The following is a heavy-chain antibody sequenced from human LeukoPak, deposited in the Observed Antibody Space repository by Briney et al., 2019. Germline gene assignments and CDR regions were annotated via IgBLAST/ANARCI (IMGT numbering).Heavy chain of an antibody. V-gene: IGHV3-15*01. CDR2: IKSKTDGGTT. J-gene: IGHJ4*02. CDR3: TTDLGYCSGGSCYGDY. CDR1: GFTFSNAW. D-gene: IGHD2-15*01. Sequence: TGGSLRLSCAASGFTFSNAWMSWVRQAPGKGLEWVGRIKSKTDGGTTDYAAPVKGRFTISRDDSKNTLYLQMNSLKTEDTAVYYCTTDLGYCSGGSCYGDYWGQGTLVTVSS.